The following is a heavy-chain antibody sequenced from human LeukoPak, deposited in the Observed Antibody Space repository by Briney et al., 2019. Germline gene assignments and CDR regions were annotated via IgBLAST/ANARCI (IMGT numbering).Heavy chain of an antibody. CDR2: IKQDGSET. Sequence: GGSLRLSCAASGFTFSSYWMNWVRQAPGKGLEWVANIKQDGSETTYADSVKGRLTISRDNAKNTVFLQMNSLRAEDTAVYYCTRAYDSGTYSTFDYWGQGALVTVTS. J-gene: IGHJ4*02. CDR1: GFTFSSYW. V-gene: IGHV3-7*01. D-gene: IGHD3-10*01. CDR3: TRAYDSGTYSTFDY.